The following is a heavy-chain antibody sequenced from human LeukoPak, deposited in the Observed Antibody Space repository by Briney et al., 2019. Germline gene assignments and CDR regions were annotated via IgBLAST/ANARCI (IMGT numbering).Heavy chain of an antibody. V-gene: IGHV4-39*07. CDR3: AKSFNPYCGGDCLGMFDY. J-gene: IGHJ4*02. Sequence: PSETLSLTCNVSGGSMSNIYYWGWIRQPPGKGLEWIGNIFYSGITYYNPSLRSRVIMSVDTSNNQFSLKLSSVTATDTAVYYCAKSFNPYCGGDCLGMFDYWGQGTLVTVSS. D-gene: IGHD2-21*02. CDR1: GGSMSNIYY. CDR2: IFYSGIT.